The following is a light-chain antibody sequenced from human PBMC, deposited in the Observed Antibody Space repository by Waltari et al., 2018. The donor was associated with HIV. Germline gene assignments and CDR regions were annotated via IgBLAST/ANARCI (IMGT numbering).Light chain of an antibody. J-gene: IGLJ3*02. CDR3: SSYSARGFVV. CDR1: PRPLSHFNF. V-gene: IGLV2-14*01. Sequence: HSALTQPASVSGSPGQSITISCTGPPRPLSHFNFVSWYQQSPGRAPKLIIFEVYSRPSGISDRFAGSKSGVTASLTISALRAEDEADYFCSSYSARGFVVFGGGTKVTVL. CDR2: EVY.